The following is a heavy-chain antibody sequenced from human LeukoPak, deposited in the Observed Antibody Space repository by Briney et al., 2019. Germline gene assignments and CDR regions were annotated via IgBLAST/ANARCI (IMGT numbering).Heavy chain of an antibody. CDR1: GYILTELS. Sequence: ASVKVSCKVSGYILTELSMHWVRQAPGEGLEWMGGFDPEDGETIYAQKFQGRVIMTEDTSTDTAYMELSSLRSEDTAVYYCARDPKAGHAWPWGQGTLVTVSS. D-gene: IGHD6-25*01. CDR2: FDPEDGET. J-gene: IGHJ5*02. V-gene: IGHV1-24*01. CDR3: ARDPKAGHAWP.